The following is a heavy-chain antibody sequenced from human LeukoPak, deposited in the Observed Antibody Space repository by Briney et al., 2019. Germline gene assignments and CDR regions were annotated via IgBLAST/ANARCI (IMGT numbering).Heavy chain of an antibody. J-gene: IGHJ5*02. CDR3: ARVGVIAVAGTGWFDP. Sequence: SETLSLTCTVSGGSISSHYWSWIRQSPGKGLEWIGYIYYSGSTYYNPSLKSRVTISVDTSKNQFSLKLSSVTAADTAVYYCARVGVIAVAGTGWFDPWGQGTLVTVSS. CDR1: GGSISSHY. D-gene: IGHD6-19*01. V-gene: IGHV4-59*08. CDR2: IYYSGST.